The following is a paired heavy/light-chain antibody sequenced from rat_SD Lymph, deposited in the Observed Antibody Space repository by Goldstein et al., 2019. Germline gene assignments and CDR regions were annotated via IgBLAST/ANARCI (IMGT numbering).Heavy chain of an antibody. V-gene: IGHV1-42*01. J-gene: IGHJ2*01. CDR1: GYTFTDYA. Sequence: QVQLQQSGTELVKPGSSLKLSCKASGYTFTDYAMQWVKQRPGQGLEWIGYILPWNGVTDYNQKFKGKATLTVDTSSNTAYMELSRLTSDDSVVYYCARGSTEGIVGDYFDYWGQGVMVTVSS. D-gene: IGHD1-11*01. CDR2: ILPWNGVT. CDR3: ARGSTEGIVGDYFDY.
Light chain of an antibody. V-gene: IGKV12S26*01. CDR2: GAS. Sequence: DIQMTQSPASLSASLGETVTIQCQASEDIYSGLAWYQQKPGKSPQLLIYGASSLQDGVPSRFSGSGSGTQYSLKISSMQTEDEGVYFCQQGLKYPLTFGSGTKLEIK. CDR3: QQGLKYPLT. J-gene: IGKJ5*01. CDR1: EDIYSG.